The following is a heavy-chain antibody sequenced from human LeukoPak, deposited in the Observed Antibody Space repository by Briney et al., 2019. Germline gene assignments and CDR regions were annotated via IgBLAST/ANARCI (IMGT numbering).Heavy chain of an antibody. CDR1: GFTFDDYA. V-gene: IGHV3-9*01. CDR2: ISWNSGSI. CDR3: AKGGYSSGSLSPFDY. Sequence: PGGSLRLSCAASGFTFDDYAMHWVRQAPGKGLEWVSGISWNSGSIGYADSVKGRFTISRDNAKNSLYLQMNSLRAEDTALYYCAKGGYSSGSLSPFDYWGQGTLVTVSS. D-gene: IGHD2-15*01. J-gene: IGHJ4*02.